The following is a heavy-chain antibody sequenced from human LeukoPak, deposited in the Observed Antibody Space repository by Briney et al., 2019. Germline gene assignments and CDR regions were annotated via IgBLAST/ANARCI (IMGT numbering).Heavy chain of an antibody. CDR1: GFTFSSYW. CDR3: ASGRPHLLPDS. V-gene: IGHV3-74*01. CDR2: VDSDGGGT. J-gene: IGHJ4*02. D-gene: IGHD2-15*01. Sequence: GGSLRLSCAASGFTFSSYWMSWVRQAPGKGLVWVSRVDSDGGGTTFVDSVKGRFTISRDNAKNTVYLQMSSLRVEDTAVYYCASGRPHLLPDSWGQGTLVTVSS.